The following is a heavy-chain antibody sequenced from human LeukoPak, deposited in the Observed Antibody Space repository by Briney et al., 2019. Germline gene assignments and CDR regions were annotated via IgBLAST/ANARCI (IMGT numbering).Heavy chain of an antibody. J-gene: IGHJ4*02. V-gene: IGHV4-39*01. CDR1: GVSISSSGDY. D-gene: IGHD1-1*01. CDR2: IYYHENT. Sequence: SETLSLTCTVSGVSISSSGDYWVWTRQAPGKGLELIGSIYYHENTYYNSSLKSRVTISVDTSKNQFSLKLNSVTAADTAVYFCARRAYSAAYWKHFDYWGQGTLVTVSS. CDR3: ARRAYSAAYWKHFDY.